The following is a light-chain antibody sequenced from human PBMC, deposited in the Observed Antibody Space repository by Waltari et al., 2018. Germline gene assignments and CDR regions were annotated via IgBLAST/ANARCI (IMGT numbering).Light chain of an antibody. V-gene: IGKV3-20*01. Sequence: TLSCRASQSVSRTFAWYQQKPGQAPRLLIYGASSRATGIPDRFSGSGSGTDFSLTISRLEPDDSAVYFCQHYVSLPATFGQGTKVEIK. CDR2: GAS. J-gene: IGKJ1*01. CDR1: QSVSRT. CDR3: QHYVSLPAT.